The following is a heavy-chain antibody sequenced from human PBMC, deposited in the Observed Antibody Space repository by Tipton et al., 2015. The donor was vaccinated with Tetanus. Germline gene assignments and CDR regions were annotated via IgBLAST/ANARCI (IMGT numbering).Heavy chain of an antibody. CDR2: VSGSGGSK. V-gene: IGHV3-9*01. J-gene: IGHJ3*01. CDR3: ARAVRGRDVVDV. CDR1: GFTFNDFA. Sequence: SLRLSCVGSGFTFNDFAIHWDRQVSGKGLEWVSAVSGSGGSKVYADSVKGRFTISRDNSHNSLYLQMSSLRPEDTALYYGARAVRGRDVVDVWGQGTVVPVSS. D-gene: IGHD3-10*01.